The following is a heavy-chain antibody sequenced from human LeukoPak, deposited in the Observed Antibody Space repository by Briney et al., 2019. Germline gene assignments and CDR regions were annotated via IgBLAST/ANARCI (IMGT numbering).Heavy chain of an antibody. CDR3: ARLMNYYDSSGYSPPAVDY. V-gene: IGHV5-51*01. CDR2: IYPGDSDT. CDR1: GYSFTSYW. D-gene: IGHD3-22*01. J-gene: IGHJ4*02. Sequence: GESLKISCKGSGYSFTSYWIGWVRQMPGKGLEWMGIIYPGDSDTRYSPSFQGQVTISADKSISTAYLKWSSLKASDTAMYYCARLMNYYDSSGYSPPAVDYWGQGTLVTVSS.